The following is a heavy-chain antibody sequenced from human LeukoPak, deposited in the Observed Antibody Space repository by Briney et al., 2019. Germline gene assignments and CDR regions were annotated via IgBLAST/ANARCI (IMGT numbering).Heavy chain of an antibody. CDR2: IYYSGST. Sequence: PSETLSLTCTVSGGSISSSSYYWGWIRQPPGKGLEWIGSIYYSGSTYYNPSLKSRVTISVDTSKNQFSLKLSSVTAADTAVYYCARGYGIAVAGTHHFDYWGQGTLVTVSS. D-gene: IGHD6-19*01. J-gene: IGHJ4*02. CDR3: ARGYGIAVAGTHHFDY. CDR1: GGSISSSSYY. V-gene: IGHV4-39*01.